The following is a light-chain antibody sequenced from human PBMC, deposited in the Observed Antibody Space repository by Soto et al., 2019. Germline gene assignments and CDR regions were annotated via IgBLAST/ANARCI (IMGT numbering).Light chain of an antibody. J-gene: IGKJ2*01. Sequence: EIVLTQSPGTLSLSPGERATLSCRASQSVSSSYLAWYQQKPGQAPRLLIYGASSRATGTPDGFRGSGSGTDFTLTIRRLEPEDFAVYYCLQYGSSPPYTFGQGTKLEIK. CDR1: QSVSSSY. CDR3: LQYGSSPPYT. V-gene: IGKV3-20*01. CDR2: GAS.